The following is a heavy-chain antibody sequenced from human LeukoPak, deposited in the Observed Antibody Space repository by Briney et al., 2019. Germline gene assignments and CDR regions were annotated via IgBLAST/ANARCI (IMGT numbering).Heavy chain of an antibody. CDR1: GYTFTDYY. V-gene: IGHV1-2*06. D-gene: IGHD3-22*01. J-gene: IGHJ4*02. Sequence: ASVKVSCKASGYTFTDYYMYWVRQAPGQGLEWMGRINPNSGATNYAQKFQGRVTMTRDTSISTAYMELSSLRSGDTAVYYCARDQHSSGYYYFDYCGQGTLVTVSS. CDR3: ARDQHSSGYYYFDY. CDR2: INPNSGAT.